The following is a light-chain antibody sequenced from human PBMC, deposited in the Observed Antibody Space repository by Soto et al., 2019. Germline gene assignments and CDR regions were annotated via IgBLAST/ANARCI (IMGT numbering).Light chain of an antibody. Sequence: DIQMTQSPSSLSASVGDRVTITCRASQSISSYLNWYQQKPGKAPKLLIYAESSLQSGVPSRFSGSGSGTDFTLTISSLEPEDFATYYCQQSYRTPITFGQGTRLEI. V-gene: IGKV1-39*01. CDR1: QSISSY. CDR3: QQSYRTPIT. CDR2: AES. J-gene: IGKJ5*01.